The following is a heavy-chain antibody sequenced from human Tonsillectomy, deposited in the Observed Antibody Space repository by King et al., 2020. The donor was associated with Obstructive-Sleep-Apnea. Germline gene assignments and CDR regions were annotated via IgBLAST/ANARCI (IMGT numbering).Heavy chain of an antibody. CDR1: GFTFGDYA. CDR2: ISWNSGTI. J-gene: IGHJ6*02. V-gene: IGHV3-9*01. CDR3: VKGDYGSGQSGGDV. D-gene: IGHD3-10*01. Sequence: DVQLVESGGGLVQPGRSLRLSCAVSGFTFGDYAMHWVRQAPGKGLEWVSGISWNSGTIGYVCAVKGRFTISRDNAKNSLYLQMNSLRAEDTALYYCVKGDYGSGQSGGDVWGQGTTVTVSS.